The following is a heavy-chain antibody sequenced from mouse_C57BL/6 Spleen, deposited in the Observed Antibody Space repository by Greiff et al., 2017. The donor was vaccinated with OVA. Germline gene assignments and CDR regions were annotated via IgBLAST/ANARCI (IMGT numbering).Heavy chain of an antibody. Sequence: VQLQQSGAELVKPGASVKISCKASGYAFSSYWMNWVKQRPGPGLEWIGQIYPGDGDTTYNGKFKGKATLTADNSSSTAYMQLSSLTSEDSAVYFGARAGITTVVATGAMDDWGQGTSVTVSS. J-gene: IGHJ4*01. CDR2: IYPGDGDT. D-gene: IGHD1-1*01. CDR3: ARAGITTVVATGAMDD. CDR1: GYAFSSYW. V-gene: IGHV1-80*01.